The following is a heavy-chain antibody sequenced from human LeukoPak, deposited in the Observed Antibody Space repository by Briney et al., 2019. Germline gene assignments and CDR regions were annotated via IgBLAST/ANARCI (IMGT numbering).Heavy chain of an antibody. CDR3: ASRVWSSGYYYEPFDY. J-gene: IGHJ4*02. CDR1: GYTFTSYY. CDR2: INPSGGST. V-gene: IGHV1-46*01. D-gene: IGHD3-22*01. Sequence: ASVTVSCKASGYTFTSYYMHWVRQAPGQGLEWMGIINPSGGSTSYAQKFQGRVTMTRDTSTSTVYMELSSLRSEDTAVYYCASRVWSSGYYYEPFDYWGQGTLVTVSS.